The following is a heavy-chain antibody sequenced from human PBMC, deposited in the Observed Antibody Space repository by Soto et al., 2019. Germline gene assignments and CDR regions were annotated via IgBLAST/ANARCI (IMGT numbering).Heavy chain of an antibody. Sequence: PSGTLSLTCTVSGVSFSSGGYYWSWIRQHPGKGLEWIGYIYYGGSTYYNPSLKSRATISVNKTKNQFSLRLSCVTAAHTDMYFCTTGAGGPYYCDDDGMDGWAQGTTV. CDR1: GVSFSSGGYY. J-gene: IGHJ6*02. CDR2: IYYGGST. D-gene: IGHD2-15*01. V-gene: IGHV4-31*03. CDR3: TTGAGGPYYCDDDGMDG.